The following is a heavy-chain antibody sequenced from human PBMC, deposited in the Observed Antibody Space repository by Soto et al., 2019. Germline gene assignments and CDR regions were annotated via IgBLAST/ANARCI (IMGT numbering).Heavy chain of an antibody. CDR3: AREPTFSGILRGTTIMDV. CDR1: GYSFTTHG. Sequence: CASVKVSCKASGYSFTTHGISWVRRAPGHGLEWMGWISAYNGDTHYVQRFQGRLTMTTDTSTSTAYMELRSLTSDDTAVYYCAREPTFSGILRGTTIMDVWGHGTTVTVSS. J-gene: IGHJ6*02. D-gene: IGHD6-19*01. CDR2: ISAYNGDT. V-gene: IGHV1-18*04.